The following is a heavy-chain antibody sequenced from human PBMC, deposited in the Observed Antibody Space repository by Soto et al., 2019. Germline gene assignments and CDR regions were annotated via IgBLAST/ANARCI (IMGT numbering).Heavy chain of an antibody. CDR3: AKGPIAARPYYFDY. V-gene: IGHV3-23*01. J-gene: IGHJ4*02. Sequence: GSLRIACSASGFTFSSYAMSWVRQAPGKGLEWVSAISGSGGSTYYADSVKGRFTISRDNSKNTLYLQMNSLRAEDTAVYYCAKGPIAARPYYFDYWGQGTLVTVYS. D-gene: IGHD6-6*01. CDR2: ISGSGGST. CDR1: GFTFSSYA.